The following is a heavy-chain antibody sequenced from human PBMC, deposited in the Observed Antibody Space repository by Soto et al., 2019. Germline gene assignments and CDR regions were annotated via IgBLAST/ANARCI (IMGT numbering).Heavy chain of an antibody. D-gene: IGHD2-21*02. CDR3: ARGRDCGGDCPNWFAP. CDR2: ISSGGST. Sequence: EVQLVESGGGLVQPGGSLRLSCAASGFTVSSNDMSWVRQAPGKGLEWVSVISSGGSTYYAASVKGRVTIPRHNSKNTLYLRMNGLRAEDTAVYYCARGRDCGGDCPNWFAPWGQGTLVTVAS. V-gene: IGHV3-53*04. J-gene: IGHJ5*02. CDR1: GFTVSSND.